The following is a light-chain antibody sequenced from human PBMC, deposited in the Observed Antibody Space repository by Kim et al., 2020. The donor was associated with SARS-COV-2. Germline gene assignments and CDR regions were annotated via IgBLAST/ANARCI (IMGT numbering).Light chain of an antibody. J-gene: IGKJ4*02. CDR3: QQANSFPLT. CDR1: QDIYTR. CDR2: GAT. Sequence: ASVGDRIIITCRASQDIYTRLAWYQMKPGKAPKLLIAGATALQGGVPSRFSGSGSGTYFTLTITSLQPEDFATYFCQQANSFPLTFGGGTKVDIK. V-gene: IGKV1-12*01.